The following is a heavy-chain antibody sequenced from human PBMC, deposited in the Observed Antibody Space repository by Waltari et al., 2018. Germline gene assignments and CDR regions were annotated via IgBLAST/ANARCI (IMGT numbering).Heavy chain of an antibody. D-gene: IGHD3-10*01. CDR3: ARDGWFGDRDSYYGMDV. Sequence: EEQLLESGGGLVQPGGSLSLSCAASGFTFKIYPMSDSGGRTSYADSVKGRFTISRDNSKNTLYLQMSSLRAEDTAVYFCARDGWFGDRDSYYGMDVWGQGTTVTVSS. J-gene: IGHJ6*02. CDR2: DSGGRT. V-gene: IGHV3-23*01. CDR1: GFTFKIYP.